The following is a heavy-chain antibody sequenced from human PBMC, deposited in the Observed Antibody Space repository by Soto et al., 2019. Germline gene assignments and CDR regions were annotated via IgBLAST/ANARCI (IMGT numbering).Heavy chain of an antibody. CDR1: GGSISSGGYY. CDR3: ARDQAQQQLYFDY. J-gene: IGHJ4*02. CDR2: IYYSGST. V-gene: IGHV4-31*03. Sequence: QVQLQESGPGLVKPSQTLSLTCTVSGGSISSGGYYWSWIRQHPGKGLEWIGYIYYSGSTYYNPSLKSRVXXSXDXXKNQCSLKLSSVTAADTAVYYCARDQAQQQLYFDYWGQGTLVTVSS. D-gene: IGHD6-13*01.